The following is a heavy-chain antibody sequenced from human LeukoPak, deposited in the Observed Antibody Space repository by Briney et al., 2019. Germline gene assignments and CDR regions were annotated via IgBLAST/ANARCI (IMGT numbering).Heavy chain of an antibody. V-gene: IGHV4-59*01. J-gene: IGHJ4*02. CDR2: IYYSGNT. CDR3: ARHYGSGTYPLDY. D-gene: IGHD3-10*01. CDR1: GGSISSYY. Sequence: SETLSLTCTVSGGSISSYYWSWIRQPLSKGLEWIGNIYYSGNTDYNPSLKRRVTISVDTSKNQFSLKLTSVTAADTAVYYCARHYGSGTYPLDYWGQGTLVTVSS.